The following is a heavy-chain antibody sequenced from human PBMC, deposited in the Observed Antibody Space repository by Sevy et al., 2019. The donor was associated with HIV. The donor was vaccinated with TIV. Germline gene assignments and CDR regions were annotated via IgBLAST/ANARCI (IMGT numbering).Heavy chain of an antibody. CDR3: AAPIYCTNGVCYREYYFDY. V-gene: IGHV4-39*01. D-gene: IGHD2-8*01. CDR1: GGSISSSSYY. Sequence: SETLSLTCTVSGGSISSSSYYWGWIRQPPGKGLEWIGSIYYSGSTYYNPSLKSRVTISVDTSKNQFSLKLSSVTAADTAVYYCAAPIYCTNGVCYREYYFDYRGQGTLVTVSS. J-gene: IGHJ4*02. CDR2: IYYSGST.